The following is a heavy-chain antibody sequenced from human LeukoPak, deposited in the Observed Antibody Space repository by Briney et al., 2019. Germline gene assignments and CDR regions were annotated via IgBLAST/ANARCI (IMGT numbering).Heavy chain of an antibody. Sequence: GESLKISCKGSGXSFTNYWISWVRQMPGKGLEWMGRIDPSDSYTNYSPSFQGHVTISGDNSISTAYLQWSSLKASDTAMYYCARLKYYYASGSYYNDEAFDIWGQGTMVTVSP. CDR1: GXSFTNYW. CDR2: IDPSDSYT. D-gene: IGHD3-10*01. J-gene: IGHJ3*02. CDR3: ARLKYYYASGSYYNDEAFDI. V-gene: IGHV5-10-1*01.